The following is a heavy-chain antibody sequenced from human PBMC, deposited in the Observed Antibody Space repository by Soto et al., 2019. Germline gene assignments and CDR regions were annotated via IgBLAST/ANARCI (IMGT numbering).Heavy chain of an antibody. J-gene: IGHJ5*02. CDR3: ARDDSSSWSDFPYTPYNWFDP. CDR2: IIPIFGTA. Sequence: QVQLVQSGAEVKKPGSSVKVSCKASGGTFSSYAISWVRQAPGQGLEWMGGIIPIFGTANYAQKFQGRVTITADESTSTAYMELSSLRSEDTAVYYCARDDSSSWSDFPYTPYNWFDPWGQGTLITVSS. D-gene: IGHD6-13*01. V-gene: IGHV1-69*12. CDR1: GGTFSSYA.